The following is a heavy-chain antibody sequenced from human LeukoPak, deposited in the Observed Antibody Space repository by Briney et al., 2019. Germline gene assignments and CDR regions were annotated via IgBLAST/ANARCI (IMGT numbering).Heavy chain of an antibody. CDR1: GSSCTSYW. CDR3: ARGHYYDSSAYTY. CDR2: FEPSDSYT. J-gene: IGHJ4*02. V-gene: IGHV5-10-1*01. Sequence: PEESLKISCKGSGSSCTSYWISWVRQMPGKGLEWMGRFEPSDSYTNYSLSFQRHVTIPADKSIPTAYPQWSSLKPSPTAMYYCARGHYYDSSAYTYWGQGTLVTLSS. D-gene: IGHD3-22*01.